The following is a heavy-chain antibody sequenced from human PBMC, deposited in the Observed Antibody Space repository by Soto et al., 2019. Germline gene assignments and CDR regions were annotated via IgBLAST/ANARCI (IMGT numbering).Heavy chain of an antibody. CDR2: IWYDGSNK. Sequence: QVQLVESGGGVVQPGRSLRLSCAASGFTFSSYGMYWVRQAPGKGLEWVAVIWYDGSNKYYADSVKGRFTISRDNSKNTLSLQMNSLRAEDTAVYYCAKVGGDYRWFDSWGQGPLVIVSS. CDR1: GFTFSSYG. J-gene: IGHJ5*01. V-gene: IGHV3-33*06. D-gene: IGHD4-17*01. CDR3: AKVGGDYRWFDS.